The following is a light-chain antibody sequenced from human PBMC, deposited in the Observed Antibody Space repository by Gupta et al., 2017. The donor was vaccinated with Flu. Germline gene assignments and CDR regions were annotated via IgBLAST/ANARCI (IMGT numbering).Light chain of an antibody. J-gene: IGKJ4*01. Sequence: EIVLTQSPGTLSLSPGERVTLSCRASQSVSSDYLAWYQQKPGQAPRLLIYGASSRATGIPDRFSGSGSGTDFTLTISRREPEDVAVYYCQQYGSSPPLTFGGGTKVEIK. CDR3: QQYGSSPPLT. CDR1: QSVSSDY. V-gene: IGKV3-20*01. CDR2: GAS.